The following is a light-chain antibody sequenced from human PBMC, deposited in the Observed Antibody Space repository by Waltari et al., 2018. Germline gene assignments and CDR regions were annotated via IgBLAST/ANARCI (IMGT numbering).Light chain of an antibody. CDR3: SSYAGSNNV. CDR1: SSDVGAYNF. J-gene: IGLJ1*01. V-gene: IGLV2-8*01. CDR2: DVS. Sequence: QSALTQPPSASGSPGQSVTISCTGTSSDVGAYNFVSWYQQHPGKAPKLMIYDVSKRPSWVPDRFSGSKSCNTASLTVSGLQAGDEADYYCSSYAGSNNVFGTGTKVTVL.